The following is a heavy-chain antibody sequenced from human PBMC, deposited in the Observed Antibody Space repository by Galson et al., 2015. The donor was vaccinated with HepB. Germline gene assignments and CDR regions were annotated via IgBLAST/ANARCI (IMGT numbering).Heavy chain of an antibody. CDR3: ARDSRGGFYSPSYYFDY. D-gene: IGHD3-3*01. CDR1: GFTFSGYA. CDR2: IWHDGSEK. V-gene: IGHV3-33*01. J-gene: IGHJ4*02. Sequence: SLRLSCAASGFTFSGYAMHWVRQAPGKGLEWLAVIWHDGSEKYYADSVKGRFTISRDNSKNKFYVQMNSLRAEDTAVYFCARDSRGGFYSPSYYFDYWGQGTLVIVSS.